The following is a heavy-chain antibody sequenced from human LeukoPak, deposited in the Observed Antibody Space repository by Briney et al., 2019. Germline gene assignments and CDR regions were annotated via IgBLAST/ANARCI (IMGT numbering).Heavy chain of an antibody. CDR1: GFNFNTYT. J-gene: IGHJ4*02. CDR3: AKSTQYYYDFWSGPIRDILTGYYTYFDY. CDR2: ISSDSSYI. V-gene: IGHV3-21*04. Sequence: GGSLRLSCAASGFNFNTYTMNWVRQAPGKGLEWVSSISSDSSYIYYADAVHGRFTVSRDNAKYSLYLQMNSLRAEDTAVYYCAKSTQYYYDFWSGPIRDILTGYYTYFDYWGQGTLVTVSS. D-gene: IGHD3-9*01.